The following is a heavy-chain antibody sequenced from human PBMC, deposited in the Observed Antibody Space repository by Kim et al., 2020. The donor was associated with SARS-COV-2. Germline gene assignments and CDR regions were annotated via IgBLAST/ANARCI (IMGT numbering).Heavy chain of an antibody. CDR1: GCTFTSYS. CDR3: ARESAEDSADY. CDR2: FIPIFGTA. Sequence: SVKVSCKASGCTFTSYSIHWVRQAPGQGLEWMGGFIPIFGTANYAQKFQGRVTITADESTSTAYMELSSLRSEDTAVYYCARESAEDSADYWGQGTLVTVSS. J-gene: IGHJ4*02. V-gene: IGHV1-69*13. D-gene: IGHD5-18*01.